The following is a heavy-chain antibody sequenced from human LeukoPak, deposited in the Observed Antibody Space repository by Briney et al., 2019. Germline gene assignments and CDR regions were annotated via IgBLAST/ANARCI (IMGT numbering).Heavy chain of an antibody. CDR3: ARHFTYFYDSSGYPRDAFDL. J-gene: IGHJ3*01. CDR1: GGSISGYY. D-gene: IGHD3-22*01. Sequence: SETLSLTCTVSGGSISGYYWSWIRRSPGRGLVWIGYIYYSGSTNYNPSLKSRVTISIDMSRNQFSLKLSSVTAEDTALYYCARHFTYFYDSSGYPRDAFDLWGRGTTVTVSS. V-gene: IGHV4-59*08. CDR2: IYYSGST.